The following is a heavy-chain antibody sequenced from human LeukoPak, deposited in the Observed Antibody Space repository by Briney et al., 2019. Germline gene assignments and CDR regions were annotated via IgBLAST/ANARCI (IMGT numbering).Heavy chain of an antibody. CDR2: INHSGST. J-gene: IGHJ3*02. V-gene: IGHV4-34*01. CDR3: ASGFKLLWFGELPDDAFDI. D-gene: IGHD3-10*01. CDR1: GGSFSGYY. Sequence: PSETLSLTCAVYGGSFSGYYWSWIRQPPGKGLEWIGEINHSGSTNYNPSLKSRVTISVDTSKNQFSLKLSSVTAADTAVYYCASGFKLLWFGELPDDAFDIWGQGTMVTVSS.